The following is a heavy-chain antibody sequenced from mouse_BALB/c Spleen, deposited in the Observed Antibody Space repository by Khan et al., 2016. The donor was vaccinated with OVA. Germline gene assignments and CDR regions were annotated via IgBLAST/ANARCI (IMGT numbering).Heavy chain of an antibody. CDR3: ARRGLRWDFDY. CDR2: INPSTGYT. J-gene: IGHJ2*01. Sequence: QVQLQQSGAELAKPVASVKMSCKASGYTFINYWILWIKQRPGQGLEWIGYINPSTGYTEYNQNFKDKATLTAAKSSSTAYMQLRSLTSEDSTGYYCARRGLRWDFDYWGQGTTLTVSS. D-gene: IGHD1-1*01. V-gene: IGHV1-7*01. CDR1: GYTFINYW.